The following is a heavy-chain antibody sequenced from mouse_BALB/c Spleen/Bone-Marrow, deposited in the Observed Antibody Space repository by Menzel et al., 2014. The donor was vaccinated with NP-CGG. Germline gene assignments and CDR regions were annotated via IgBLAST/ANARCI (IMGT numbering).Heavy chain of an antibody. J-gene: IGHJ2*02. CDR1: GYTFTNYW. Sequence: QVQLQQSGAEVVKPGASVKVSCKAFGYTFTNYWMQWVKQRPGQGLEWIGEIEPSDSYTNYNQDFKGKATLTVDKSSSTAYMQLSSLTSEDSAVYYCARGRTTVVSDYWGQGTSLTVSS. CDR2: IEPSDSYT. V-gene: IGHV1-69*02. D-gene: IGHD1-1*01. CDR3: ARGRTTVVSDY.